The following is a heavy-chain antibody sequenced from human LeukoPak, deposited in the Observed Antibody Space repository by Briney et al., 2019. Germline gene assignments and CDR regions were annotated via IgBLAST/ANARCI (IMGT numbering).Heavy chain of an antibody. Sequence: GGSLRLSCAASGFTFSSYAISCVRQAPGKWLEWVSAIIGGGGSTYYADSVKGRFTISRDNSKNTLYLQMNSLRAEDTAVYYCAKDRRGIAARPGWFDPWGQGTLVTVSS. CDR3: AKDRRGIAARPGWFDP. V-gene: IGHV3-23*01. D-gene: IGHD6-6*01. CDR2: IIGGGGST. J-gene: IGHJ5*02. CDR1: GFTFSSYA.